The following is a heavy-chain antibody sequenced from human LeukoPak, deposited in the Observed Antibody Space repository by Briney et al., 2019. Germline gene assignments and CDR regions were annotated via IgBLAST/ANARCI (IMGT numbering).Heavy chain of an antibody. CDR3: ARERITRLRGPFEI. D-gene: IGHD3-10*01. Sequence: SVKVSCKASGGTLSGYGLSWVRQAPGQGLEWMGGLLPISGSADHPQKFQDRLTITSDESTATAYMELSSLRSEDTAIYYCARERITRLRGPFEIWGQGTTVTVSS. CDR2: LLPISGSA. J-gene: IGHJ3*02. CDR1: GGTLSGYG. V-gene: IGHV1-69*13.